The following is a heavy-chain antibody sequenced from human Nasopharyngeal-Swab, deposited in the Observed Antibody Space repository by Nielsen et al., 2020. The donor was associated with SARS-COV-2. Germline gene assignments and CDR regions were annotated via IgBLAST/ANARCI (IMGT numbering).Heavy chain of an antibody. CDR3: VRPEGVATNSKYYFQYGMDV. J-gene: IGHJ6*02. D-gene: IGHD5-12*01. V-gene: IGHV5-51*01. CDR1: GYSFTSYW. Sequence: GESLKISCKGSGYSFTSYWIAWVRQMPGKGLEWMGIIYPRYSDTIYSPSFQGQVNISADKSISTAYLQWSSLKASDTAMYYCVRPEGVATNSKYYFQYGMDVWGQGTTVTVSS. CDR2: IYPRYSDT.